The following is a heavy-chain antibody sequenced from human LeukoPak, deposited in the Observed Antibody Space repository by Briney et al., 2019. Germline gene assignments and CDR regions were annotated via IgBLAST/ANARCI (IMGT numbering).Heavy chain of an antibody. CDR1: GFTFSSYA. CDR2: ISGSGGST. V-gene: IGHV3-23*01. J-gene: IGHJ4*02. CDR3: AKPISAYCSGGSCYEFNY. Sequence: PRGSLRLSCAASGFTFSSYAMSWVRQAPGKGLEWVSAISGSGGSTYYADSVKGRFTISRDNSKNTLYLQMNSLRAEDTAVYYCAKPISAYCSGGSCYEFNYWGQGTLVTVSS. D-gene: IGHD2-15*01.